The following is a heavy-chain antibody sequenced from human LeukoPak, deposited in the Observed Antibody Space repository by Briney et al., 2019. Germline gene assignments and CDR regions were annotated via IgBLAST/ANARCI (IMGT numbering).Heavy chain of an antibody. CDR1: GGSISSYY. CDR2: IYYSGST. J-gene: IGHJ5*02. D-gene: IGHD2-15*01. V-gene: IGHV4-59*01. CDR3: ARGVVVVVAATSWFDP. Sequence: KLSETLSLTCTVSGGSISSYYWSWIRQPPGKGLEWIGYIYYSGSTNYNPSLKSRVTISVDTSKNQFSLKLSSVTAADTAVYYCARGVVVVVAATSWFDPWGQGTLVTVSS.